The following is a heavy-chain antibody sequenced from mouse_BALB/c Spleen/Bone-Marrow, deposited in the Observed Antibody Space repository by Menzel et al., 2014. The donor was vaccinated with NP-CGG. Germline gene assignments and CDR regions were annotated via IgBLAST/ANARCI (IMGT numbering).Heavy chain of an antibody. CDR3: ARGDGYYVYAMDY. CDR2: INPNNGGT. Sequence: EVQLQQSGSELVKPGASVKISCKTSGYTFTEYTMHWVKQSHGKSLEWIGSINPNNGGTNYNQKFKGKATLTVDKSSSTAYMEFRSLTSEDSAVYYCARGDGYYVYAMDYWGQGTSVTVSS. CDR1: GYTFTEYT. J-gene: IGHJ4*01. V-gene: IGHV1-18*01. D-gene: IGHD2-3*01.